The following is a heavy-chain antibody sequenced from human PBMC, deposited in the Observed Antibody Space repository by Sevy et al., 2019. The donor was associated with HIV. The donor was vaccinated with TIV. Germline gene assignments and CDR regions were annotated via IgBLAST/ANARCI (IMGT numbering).Heavy chain of an antibody. CDR2: INFSGGST. CDR1: GFTFSSFG. D-gene: IGHD3-22*01. J-gene: IGHJ4*02. Sequence: GGSLRLSCAASGFTFSSFGMNWVRQAPGKGLDWVSAINFSGGSTYYAASLKGRFTSSRDDSKNTLYLQMNSLRVDDTAVYYCAKASVPLYYDSTGYSFFDYWGQGALVTVSS. CDR3: AKASVPLYYDSTGYSFFDY. V-gene: IGHV3-23*01.